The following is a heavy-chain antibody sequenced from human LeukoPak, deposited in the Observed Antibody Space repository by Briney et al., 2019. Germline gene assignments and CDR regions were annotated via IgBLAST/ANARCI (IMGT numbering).Heavy chain of an antibody. Sequence: TGESLRLSCAASGFTFSSYAMHWVRQAPGKGLEWVAVISYDGSNKYYADSVKGRFTISRDNSKNTLYLQMNSLRAEDTAVYYCARDTPNSGWPGGTAYWGQGTLVTVSS. CDR1: GFTFSSYA. J-gene: IGHJ4*02. D-gene: IGHD6-19*01. CDR2: ISYDGSNK. V-gene: IGHV3-30-3*01. CDR3: ARDTPNSGWPGGTAY.